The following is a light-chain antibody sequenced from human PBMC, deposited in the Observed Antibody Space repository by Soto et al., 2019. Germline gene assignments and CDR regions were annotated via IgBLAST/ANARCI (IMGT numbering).Light chain of an antibody. V-gene: IGKV3-20*01. CDR1: QSVSNNY. CDR3: QQYSSSGT. CDR2: VAT. Sequence: EIVLTQSPGTLSLSPGERATLSCRASQSVSNNYLAWYQQKPGQAPRLLIYVATNRPTGIPDRFSSSGSGKDFTLTNSRLGPEDFAVYYCQQYSSSGTFGQGTKVEIK. J-gene: IGKJ1*01.